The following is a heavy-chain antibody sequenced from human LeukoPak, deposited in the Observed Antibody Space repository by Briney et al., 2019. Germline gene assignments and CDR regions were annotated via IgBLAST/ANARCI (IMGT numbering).Heavy chain of an antibody. Sequence: ASVKVSCKASGYIFTGYYMHWVRQAPGQGLEWMGWINPNSGDTNYAQKFQGRVTMTRDTSTSTVYMELSSLRSEDTAVYYCARGPRSSSGYYYYFDYWGQGTLVTVSS. CDR2: INPNSGDT. J-gene: IGHJ4*02. V-gene: IGHV1-2*02. D-gene: IGHD3-22*01. CDR1: GYIFTGYY. CDR3: ARGPRSSSGYYYYFDY.